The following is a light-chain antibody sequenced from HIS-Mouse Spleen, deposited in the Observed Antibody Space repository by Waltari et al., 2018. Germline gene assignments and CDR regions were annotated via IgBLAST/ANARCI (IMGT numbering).Light chain of an antibody. CDR3: AAWDDSLSGPWV. Sequence: QSVLTQPPSASGTPGQRVTISCSGSSPNIGSNYVYCYQQLPGTAPKLLIYRNNQRPSGVPDRFSGSKSGTSASLAISGLRSEDEVDYYCAAWDDSLSGPWVFGGGTKLTVL. CDR1: SPNIGSNY. V-gene: IGLV1-47*01. CDR2: RNN. J-gene: IGLJ3*02.